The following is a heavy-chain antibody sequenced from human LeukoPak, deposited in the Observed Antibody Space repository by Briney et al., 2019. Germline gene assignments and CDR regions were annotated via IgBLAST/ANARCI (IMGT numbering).Heavy chain of an antibody. CDR2: ICHSGST. Sequence: SETLSLTCAVSGYSISSGYYWGWIRQPPGKGLEWIGSICHSGSTYYNPSLKSRVTISVDTSKNQFSLKLSSVTAADTAVYYCARGRRWLQLGYYFDYWGQGTLVTVSS. CDR1: GYSISSGYY. D-gene: IGHD5-24*01. V-gene: IGHV4-38-2*01. CDR3: ARGRRWLQLGYYFDY. J-gene: IGHJ4*02.